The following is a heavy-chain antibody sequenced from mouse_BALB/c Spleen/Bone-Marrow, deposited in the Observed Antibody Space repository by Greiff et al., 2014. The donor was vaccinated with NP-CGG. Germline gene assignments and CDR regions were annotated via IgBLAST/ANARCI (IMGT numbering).Heavy chain of an antibody. CDR1: GFSLTDYG. J-gene: IGHJ2*01. CDR3: AKHDTTVVVDY. Sequence: QLQLQQPGPGLVAPSQSLSITCTVSGFSLTDYGVSWIRQPPGKGLEWLGVVWGGGITYYNSTLKSRLSITKDNSKSQVFLKMNSLQTDDTAMYYCAKHDTTVVVDYWGQGTTLTVSS. CDR2: VWGGGIT. V-gene: IGHV2-6-5*01. D-gene: IGHD1-1*01.